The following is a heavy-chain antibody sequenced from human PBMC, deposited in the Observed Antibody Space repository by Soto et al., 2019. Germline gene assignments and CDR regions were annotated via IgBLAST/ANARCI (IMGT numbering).Heavy chain of an antibody. V-gene: IGHV3-23*01. CDR1: GFTFSTYA. Sequence: EVQLLESGGGLVQPGGSLRLSCAASGFTFSTYAMNWVRQAPGKGLEWVSTISGSGGNTYYADSVKGRFTIPRDNSKNTVYLQMISLRAEDTAVYYCAKDRAAHYYYSSGYYFDAFDIWGQGTMVTVSS. CDR3: AKDRAAHYYYSSGYYFDAFDI. J-gene: IGHJ3*02. D-gene: IGHD3-22*01. CDR2: ISGSGGNT.